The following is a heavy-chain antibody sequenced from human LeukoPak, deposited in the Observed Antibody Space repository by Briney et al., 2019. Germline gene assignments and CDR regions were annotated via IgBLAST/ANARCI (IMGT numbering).Heavy chain of an antibody. CDR1: GFTFSSYS. J-gene: IGHJ4*02. Sequence: GGSLRLSCAASGFTFSSYSMNWVRQAPGKGLEWVSYISSSSSTIYYADSVKGRFTISRDNAKNSLYLQMNSLRAEDTAVYFCARVYSGYDYYNSWGQGTLVTVSS. V-gene: IGHV3-48*01. CDR2: ISSSSSTI. D-gene: IGHD5-12*01. CDR3: ARVYSGYDYYNS.